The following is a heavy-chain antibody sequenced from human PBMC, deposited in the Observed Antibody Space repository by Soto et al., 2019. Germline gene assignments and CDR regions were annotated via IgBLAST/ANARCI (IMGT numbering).Heavy chain of an antibody. CDR2: ISAYNGNT. CDR3: ARDPEPFDS. Sequence: QVQLVQSGAEVKKPGASVKVSCKASGYTFTSYGISWVRQAPGQGLEWMGWISAYNGNTNYAQKLQTRITITPNTHRSTANMELRSRGSDDPPVYSCARDPEPFDSGGQGTLVTVS. D-gene: IGHD1-1*01. V-gene: IGHV1-18*01. J-gene: IGHJ4*02. CDR1: GYTFTSYG.